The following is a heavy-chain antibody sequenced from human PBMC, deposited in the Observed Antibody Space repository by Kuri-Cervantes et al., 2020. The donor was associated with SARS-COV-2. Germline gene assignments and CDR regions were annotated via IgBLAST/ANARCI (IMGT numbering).Heavy chain of an antibody. D-gene: IGHD3-3*01. J-gene: IGHJ4*02. Sequence: GESLKISCKASGFTFSTYAMSWVRQAPGKGLEWVSAISGSGGSTYYADSVKGRFTISRDNSKNTLYLQMNSLRAEDTAVYYCAKDRKSLYYDFWSGYYDAPYYFDYWGQGTLVTVSS. CDR2: ISGSGGST. CDR3: AKDRKSLYYDFWSGYYDAPYYFDY. CDR1: GFTFSTYA. V-gene: IGHV3-23*01.